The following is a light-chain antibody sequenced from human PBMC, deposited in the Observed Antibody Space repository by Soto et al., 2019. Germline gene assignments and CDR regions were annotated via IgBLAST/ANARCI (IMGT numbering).Light chain of an antibody. CDR3: SSYTTSNTRQIV. J-gene: IGLJ1*01. CDR2: DVS. Sequence: QSALAQPASVSGSPGHSINISCTGTSSDVGGYNYVSWYQHHPGKAPKLIIYDVSNRPSGVSNPFSGSKSGNTASLTISGLLPEDEADYYCSSYTTSNTRQIVFGTGTKVTV. V-gene: IGLV2-14*03. CDR1: SSDVGGYNY.